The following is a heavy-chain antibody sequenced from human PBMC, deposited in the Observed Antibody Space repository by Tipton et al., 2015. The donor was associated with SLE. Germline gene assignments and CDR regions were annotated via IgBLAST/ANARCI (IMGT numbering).Heavy chain of an antibody. J-gene: IGHJ3*02. V-gene: IGHV3-23*01. CDR3: ARGPNDAFDI. CDR1: GFTFRAYG. CDR2: ISYSGGST. Sequence: SLRLSCAASGFTFRAYGMHWVRQAPGKGLEWVSAISYSGGSTYYADSVKGRFTISRDNSKNTLYLQMNSLRAEDTAVYYCARGPNDAFDIWGQGTMVTVSS.